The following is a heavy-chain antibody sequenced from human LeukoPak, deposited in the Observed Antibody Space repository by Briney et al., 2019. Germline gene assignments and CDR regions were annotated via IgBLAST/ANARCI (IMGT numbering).Heavy chain of an antibody. CDR3: ARDLGSSGAFDI. D-gene: IGHD3-3*01. CDR2: IYYSGGI. CDR1: GGSISSYY. V-gene: IGHV4-59*01. J-gene: IGHJ3*02. Sequence: PSETLSLTCTVSGGSISSYYWSWIRQPPGKGLEWIGYIYYSGGINYNPSLKSRVTISADTSKNQFSLKLSSVTAADTAVYYCARDLGSSGAFDIWGQGTMVTVSS.